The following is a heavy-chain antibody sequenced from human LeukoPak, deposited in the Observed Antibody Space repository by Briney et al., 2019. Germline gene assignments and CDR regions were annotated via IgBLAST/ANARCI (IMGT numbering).Heavy chain of an antibody. Sequence: SETLSLTCAVYGGSFSGYYWSWIRQPPGKGLEWIGEINHSGSTNYNPSLKSRVTISVDTSKNQFSLKLSSVTAADTAVYYCARRVATAPMYAFDIWAKGHWSPSLQ. CDR3: ARRVATAPMYAFDI. J-gene: IGHJ3*02. CDR2: INHSGST. CDR1: GGSFSGYY. D-gene: IGHD6-13*01. V-gene: IGHV4-34*01.